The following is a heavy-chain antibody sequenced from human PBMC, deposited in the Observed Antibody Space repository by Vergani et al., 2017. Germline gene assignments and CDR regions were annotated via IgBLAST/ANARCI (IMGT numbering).Heavy chain of an antibody. J-gene: IGHJ6*03. CDR3: AKSKLYYYYMDV. V-gene: IGHV3-23*03. Sequence: EVQLLESGGGLVQPGGSLRLSCAASGFTFSSYAMSWVRKAPGKGLDWVSVIYSGGSSTYYADSVKGRFTISRDNSKNTLYLQMNSLRAEDTAVYYCAKSKLYYYYMDVWGKGTTVTVSS. CDR2: IYSGGSST. CDR1: GFTFSSYA.